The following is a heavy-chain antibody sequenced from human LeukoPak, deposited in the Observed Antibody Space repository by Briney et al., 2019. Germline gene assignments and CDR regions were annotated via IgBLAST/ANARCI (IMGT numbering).Heavy chain of an antibody. J-gene: IGHJ5*02. CDR3: ARAYYDFWSGPRGWFDP. Sequence: SQTLSLTCAVSGGSISSGGYSWSWIRQPPGKGLEWIGYINHSGSTYYNPSLKSRVTISVDRSKNQFSLKLSSVTAADTAVYYCARAYYDFWSGPRGWFDPWGQGTLVTVSS. CDR2: INHSGST. D-gene: IGHD3-3*01. CDR1: GGSISSGGYS. V-gene: IGHV4-30-2*01.